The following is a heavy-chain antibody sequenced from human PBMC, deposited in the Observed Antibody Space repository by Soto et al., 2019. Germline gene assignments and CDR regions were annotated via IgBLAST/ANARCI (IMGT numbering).Heavy chain of an antibody. J-gene: IGHJ6*02. CDR2: ISFDEAKDK. CDR3: AKGTYSGSAPYDYGMDV. CDR1: GFTFSDYG. D-gene: IGHD3-22*01. Sequence: QVQLVESGGGVVQPGGSLTLSCAASGFTFSDYGMHWVRQAPGKWLEWLTFISFDEAKDKYYSAPVRGRFSISRDNSKNTLSLQMNSLRSEDTAVYYCAKGTYSGSAPYDYGMDVWGQGTTVTVSS. V-gene: IGHV3-30*18.